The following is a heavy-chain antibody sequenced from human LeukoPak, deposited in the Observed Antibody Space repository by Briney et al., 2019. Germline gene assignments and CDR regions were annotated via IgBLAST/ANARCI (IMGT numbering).Heavy chain of an antibody. J-gene: IGHJ4*02. Sequence: ASVKVSCKASGYTFTSYAMHWVRQAPGQRLECMGWINTGNGNTKYSQKFQGRVTITRDTSASTAYMDLSSLRSEDTAVYYCARNTETAIPRPYYFDYWGQGTLVTVSS. CDR3: ARNTETAIPRPYYFDY. CDR2: INTGNGNT. CDR1: GYTFTSYA. V-gene: IGHV1-3*04. D-gene: IGHD2-21*02.